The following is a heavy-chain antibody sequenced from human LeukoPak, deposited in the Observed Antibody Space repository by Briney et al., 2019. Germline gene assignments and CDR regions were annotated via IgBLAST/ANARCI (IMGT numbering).Heavy chain of an antibody. CDR1: GFTFSSYS. CDR3: ARDLGEVAGTVNWFDP. J-gene: IGHJ5*02. CDR2: ISSSSSTI. V-gene: IGHV3-48*02. D-gene: IGHD6-19*01. Sequence: GGSLRLSCAASGFTFSSYSMNWVRQAPGKGLEWVSYISSSSSTIYYADSVKGRFTISRDNAKNSLYLKMNSLRDEDRAVFYCARDLGEVAGTVNWFDPWGQGTLVTVSS.